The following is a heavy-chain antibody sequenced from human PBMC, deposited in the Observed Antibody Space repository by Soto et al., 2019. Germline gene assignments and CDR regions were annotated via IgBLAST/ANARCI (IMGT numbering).Heavy chain of an antibody. Sequence: ASVKVSCKASGYTFAHYGISWVRQAPGQGLEWMGWISGNNGATNYAPKMQGRVTMTIDTSTDTAYMDLRSLTSDDTAVYFCAKDNFGVGPNWFDPWGQGTLVTVSS. CDR2: ISGNNGAT. D-gene: IGHD3-3*01. CDR3: AKDNFGVGPNWFDP. J-gene: IGHJ5*02. V-gene: IGHV1-18*04. CDR1: GYTFAHYG.